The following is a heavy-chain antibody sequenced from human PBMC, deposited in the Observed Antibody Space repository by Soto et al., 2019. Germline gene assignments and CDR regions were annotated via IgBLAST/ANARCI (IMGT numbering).Heavy chain of an antibody. J-gene: IGHJ4*02. CDR2: ISGSGGST. CDR3: AKGGRITMIVVVITQPYYFDY. CDR1: GFTFSSYA. V-gene: IGHV3-23*01. D-gene: IGHD3-22*01. Sequence: AGGSLRLSCAASGFTFSSYAMSWVRQAPGKGLEWVSAISGSGGSTYYADSVKGRFTISRDNSKNTLYLQMNSLRAEDTAVYYCAKGGRITMIVVVITQPYYFDYWGQGTLVTVSS.